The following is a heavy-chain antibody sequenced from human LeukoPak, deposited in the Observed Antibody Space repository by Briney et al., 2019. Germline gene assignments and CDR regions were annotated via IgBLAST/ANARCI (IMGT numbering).Heavy chain of an antibody. Sequence: ASVKVSCKASRGIFSSYAISWVRQAPGQGLEWMGGIIPIFGTANYAQKFQGRVTITADESTSTAYMELSSLRSEDTAVYYCATCARNFYCYRFDYWGQGTLVTVSS. CDR2: IIPIFGTA. D-gene: IGHD2-2*02. CDR3: ATCARNFYCYRFDY. V-gene: IGHV1-69*13. J-gene: IGHJ4*02. CDR1: RGIFSSYA.